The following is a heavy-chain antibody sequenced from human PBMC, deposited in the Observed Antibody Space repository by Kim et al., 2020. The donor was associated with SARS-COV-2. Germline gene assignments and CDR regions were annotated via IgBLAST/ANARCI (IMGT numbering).Heavy chain of an antibody. CDR3: ARGIRVEYSGYDSRRNWFDP. D-gene: IGHD5-12*01. J-gene: IGHJ5*02. CDR1: GGSISSYY. Sequence: SETLSLTCTVSGGSISSYYWSWIRQPAGKGLEWIGRIYTSGSTNYNPSLKSRVTMSVDTSKNQFSLKLSSVTAADTAVYYCARGIRVEYSGYDSRRNWFDPWGQGTLGTVSS. V-gene: IGHV4-4*07. CDR2: IYTSGST.